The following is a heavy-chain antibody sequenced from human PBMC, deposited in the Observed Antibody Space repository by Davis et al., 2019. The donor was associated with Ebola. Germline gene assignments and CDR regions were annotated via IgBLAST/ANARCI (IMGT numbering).Heavy chain of an antibody. J-gene: IGHJ5*02. CDR3: ARHINWGARFDP. CDR1: GGSVTSYY. Sequence: GSLRLSCTVSGGSVTSYYWSWFRQPPGKGLEWIAYVFYSGDTNYNPSLQSRVTISVETSKNQFSLKLNSVTAADTAVYYCARHINWGARFDPWGQGTLVTVSS. CDR2: VFYSGDT. V-gene: IGHV4-59*08. D-gene: IGHD7-27*01.